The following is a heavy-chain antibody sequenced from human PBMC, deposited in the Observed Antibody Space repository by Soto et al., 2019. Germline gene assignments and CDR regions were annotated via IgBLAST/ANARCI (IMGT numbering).Heavy chain of an antibody. Sequence: ASVKVSCKASGGTFSSYAISWVRQAPGQGLEWMGGIIPIFGTANYAQKFQGRATITADESTSTAYMELSSLRSEDTAVYYCARDLFPSTVNTPFDDWGQGTLVTVAS. CDR2: IIPIFGTA. CDR1: GGTFSSYA. D-gene: IGHD4-17*01. V-gene: IGHV1-69*13. J-gene: IGHJ4*02. CDR3: ARDLFPSTVNTPFDD.